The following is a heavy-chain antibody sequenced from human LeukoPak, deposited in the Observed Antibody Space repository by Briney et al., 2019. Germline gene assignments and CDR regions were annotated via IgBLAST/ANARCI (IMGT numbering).Heavy chain of an antibody. CDR1: GYTVAAYY. Sequence: GAPVKVSCKASGYTVAAYYIHWVRQAPGQGLEWMGWINPNTGGPYYPQKFQGKVTMTWDSSVNTAYMELTSVTSDDTAIYYCARHRNSQTAGAGDYWGQGTLVTVSS. J-gene: IGHJ4*02. CDR2: INPNTGGP. V-gene: IGHV1-2*02. D-gene: IGHD1-26*01. CDR3: ARHRNSQTAGAGDY.